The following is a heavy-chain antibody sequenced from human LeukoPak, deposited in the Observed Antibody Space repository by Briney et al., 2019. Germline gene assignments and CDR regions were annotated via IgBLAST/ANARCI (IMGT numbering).Heavy chain of an antibody. CDR3: ARGYSGRHYYFDF. D-gene: IGHD1-26*01. CDR2: IYTDGTT. J-gene: IGHJ4*02. CDR1: GFTFSSYS. Sequence: GGSLRLSCAASGFTFSSYSMNWVRQAPGKGLEWVSIIYTDGTTYYADSVKYRFTISRDNSKNTLYLQMNSLRAEDTAVYYCARGYSGRHYYFDFWGQGTLVTVSS. V-gene: IGHV3-66*01.